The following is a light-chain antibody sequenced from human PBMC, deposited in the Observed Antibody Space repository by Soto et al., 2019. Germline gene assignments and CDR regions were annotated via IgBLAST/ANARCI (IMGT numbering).Light chain of an antibody. CDR1: SNDVGGYDY. CDR2: DVT. V-gene: IGLV2-11*01. J-gene: IGLJ2*01. Sequence: QSVLTQPRSVSGSPGQSVTISCTGTSNDVGGYDYVSWYQQYPGKAPTYILYDVTKRPSGVPDRFSGSMSGNTASLTISGLQADDEADYYCCSYAGNYTFFGGGTKLTVL. CDR3: CSYAGNYTF.